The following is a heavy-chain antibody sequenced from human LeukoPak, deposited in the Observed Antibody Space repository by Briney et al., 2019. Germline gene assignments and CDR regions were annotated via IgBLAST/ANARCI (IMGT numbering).Heavy chain of an antibody. J-gene: IGHJ5*02. Sequence: SETLSLTCAVYGGSFSGYYWSWIRQPPGKGLEWIGEINHSGSTNYNPSLKSRVTISVDTSKNQFSLKLSSVTAADTAVYYCATRLRDRGFDPWGQGTLVTVSS. D-gene: IGHD3-16*01. CDR1: GGSFSGYY. V-gene: IGHV4-34*01. CDR3: ATRLRDRGFDP. CDR2: INHSGST.